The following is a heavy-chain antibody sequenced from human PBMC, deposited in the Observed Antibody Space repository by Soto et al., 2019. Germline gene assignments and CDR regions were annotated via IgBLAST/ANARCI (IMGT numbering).Heavy chain of an antibody. CDR2: ISGSGGGT. J-gene: IGHJ5*02. CDR3: AKGRGSYYLGIAPFDL. CDR1: GFTFSSYA. Sequence: PGGSLRLSCAPSGFTFSSYAMPSVRQAQGKGLEWVSAISGSGGGTHYADSVKGRFTISRDNSKNTLYLQMNSLRVEDTAVYCCAKGRGSYYLGIAPFDLWGQGTLVTVSS. V-gene: IGHV3-23*01. D-gene: IGHD1-26*01.